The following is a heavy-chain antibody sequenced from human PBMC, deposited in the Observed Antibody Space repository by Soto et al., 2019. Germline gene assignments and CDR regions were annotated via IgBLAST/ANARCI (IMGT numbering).Heavy chain of an antibody. CDR2: IIPIFGTA. V-gene: IGHV1-69*12. CDR1: GGTFSSYA. Sequence: QVQLVQSGAEVKKPGSSVQISCKASGGTFSSYAISWVLQAPGQGLEWMGGIIPIFGTANYAQKFQGRVTITADESTSTAYMELSSLRSEDTAVYYCARHYDSSGYVFDCWGQGTLVTVSS. CDR3: ARHYDSSGYVFDC. D-gene: IGHD3-22*01. J-gene: IGHJ4*02.